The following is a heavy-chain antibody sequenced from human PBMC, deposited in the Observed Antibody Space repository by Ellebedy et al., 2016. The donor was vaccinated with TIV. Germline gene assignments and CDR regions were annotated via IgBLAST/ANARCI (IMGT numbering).Heavy chain of an antibody. CDR1: GYTFSDNY. CDR2: INPNTGAT. V-gene: IGHV1-2*02. CDR3: ARVGFDGTDAGIDY. D-gene: IGHD3-10*01. J-gene: IGHJ4*02. Sequence: AALVKVSCKGFGYTFSDNYIHWVRQAPGQGLEWMAWINPNTGATNYAENFQGRVTMTRDASLSTVYMELSRLTGDDTAVYCARVGFDGTDAGIDYWGQGTLVTVSS.